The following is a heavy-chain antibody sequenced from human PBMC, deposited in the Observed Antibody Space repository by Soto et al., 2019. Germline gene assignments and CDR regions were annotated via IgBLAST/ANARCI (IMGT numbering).Heavy chain of an antibody. V-gene: IGHV3-30*18. CDR2: ISYDGSNK. CDR1: GFTFSNYG. D-gene: IGHD6-19*01. J-gene: IGHJ4*02. Sequence: GGSLRLSCAASGFTFSNYGMHWVRQAPGKGLEWVAVISYDGSNKYYADSVKGRFTMSRDNSKNTLYLQMNSLRAEDTAVYYCAKGRFHYRIAVAANIPDYWGQGTLVTVSS. CDR3: AKGRFHYRIAVAANIPDY.